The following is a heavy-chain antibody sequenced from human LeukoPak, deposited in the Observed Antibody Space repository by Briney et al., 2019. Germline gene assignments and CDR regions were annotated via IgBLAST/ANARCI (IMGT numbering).Heavy chain of an antibody. Sequence: GGSLRLSCAASGFTFSSYWMSWVRQAPGKGLEWVANIKQDGSEKYYVDSVKGRFTISRDNAKNSLYLQMNSLRAEDTAVYYCARDLEYYYDSSGYSPPDYWGQGTLVTVSS. CDR2: IKQDGSEK. J-gene: IGHJ4*02. D-gene: IGHD3-22*01. CDR3: ARDLEYYYDSSGYSPPDY. CDR1: GFTFSSYW. V-gene: IGHV3-7*01.